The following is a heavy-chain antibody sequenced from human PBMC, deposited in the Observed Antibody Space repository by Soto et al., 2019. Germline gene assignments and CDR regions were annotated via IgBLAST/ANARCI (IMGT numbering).Heavy chain of an antibody. J-gene: IGHJ4*02. Sequence: EVQLVESGGGLVQPGESLRLSCAASGLIFSNYKMHWVRQAPGQGLVWVSRINTDGSIIDYADSVKGRFTVSRDNAKNTLYLQMNSLRADDTAVYYCARDTDGLHYWGQGTLVTVSS. CDR1: GLIFSNYK. CDR3: ARDTDGLHY. CDR2: INTDGSII. V-gene: IGHV3-74*01.